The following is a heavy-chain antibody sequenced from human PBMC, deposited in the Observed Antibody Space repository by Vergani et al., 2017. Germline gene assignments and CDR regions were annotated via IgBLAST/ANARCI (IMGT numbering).Heavy chain of an antibody. CDR1: GGSFSGYY. D-gene: IGHD6-19*01. CDR2: INHSGST. V-gene: IGHV4-34*01. J-gene: IGHJ1*01. Sequence: QVQLQQWGAGLLKPSEALSLTCAVYGGSFSGYYWSWIRQPPGKGLEWIGEINHSGSTNYNPSLKSRVTISVDTSKNQFSLKLSSVTAAATAVYYCARRALAVAGNRGYFQHWGQGTLVTVSS. CDR3: ARRALAVAGNRGYFQH.